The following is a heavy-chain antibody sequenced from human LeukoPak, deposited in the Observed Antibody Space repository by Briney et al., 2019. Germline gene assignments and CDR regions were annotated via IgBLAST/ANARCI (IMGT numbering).Heavy chain of an antibody. D-gene: IGHD3-22*01. CDR3: AKAGHYYHSSAYYFGAFDI. J-gene: IGHJ3*02. V-gene: IGHV3-23*01. CDR2: ISGSGGST. Sequence: GGSLRLSCAASGFTFNIYGMKWVRQAPGKGLEWVSAISGSGGSTYYADSVKGRFTISRDNSKNTLYLQMNSLRAEDTAVYYCAKAGHYYHSSAYYFGAFDIWGQGTMVTVSS. CDR1: GFTFNIYG.